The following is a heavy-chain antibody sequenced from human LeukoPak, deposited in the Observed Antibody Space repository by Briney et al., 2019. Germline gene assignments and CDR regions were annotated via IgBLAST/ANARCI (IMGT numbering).Heavy chain of an antibody. CDR1: GGSISSSSYY. V-gene: IGHV4-39*01. CDR3: ARHGEVWFGEDSYYFDY. Sequence: SETLSLTCTASGGSISSSSYYWGWIRQPPGKGLEWIGSIYYSGSTYYNPSLKSRVTISVDTSKNQFSLKLSSVTAADTAVYYCARHGEVWFGEDSYYFDYWGQGTLVTVSP. J-gene: IGHJ4*02. D-gene: IGHD3-10*01. CDR2: IYYSGST.